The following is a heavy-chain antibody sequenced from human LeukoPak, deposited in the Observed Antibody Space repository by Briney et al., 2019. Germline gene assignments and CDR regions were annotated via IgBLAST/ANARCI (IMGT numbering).Heavy chain of an antibody. J-gene: IGHJ4*02. V-gene: IGHV3-43*02. D-gene: IGHD2/OR15-2a*01. CDR3: AKDQQNTGFDS. CDR2: ITGDGSRT. Sequence: GGSLRLSCAASGFTFDAYAMHWVRRAPGKGLEWVSFITGDGSRTYYADSVKGRFTIFRDKSKNSLYLQMNSLRSEDTALYYCAKDQQNTGFDSWGQGTLVTVSS. CDR1: GFTFDAYA.